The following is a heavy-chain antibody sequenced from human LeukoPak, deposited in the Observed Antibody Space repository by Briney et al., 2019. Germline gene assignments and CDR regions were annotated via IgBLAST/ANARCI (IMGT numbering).Heavy chain of an antibody. V-gene: IGHV1-69*05. D-gene: IGHD2-2*01. CDR3: ARGDIVVVPAGFGFGWFDP. CDR1: GGTFSSYA. Sequence: ASVKVSCKASGGTFSSYAISWVRQAPGQGLEWMGGIIPIFGTANYAQKFQGRVTITTDESTSTAYMELSSLRSEDTAVYYCARGDIVVVPAGFGFGWFDPWGQGTLVTVSS. CDR2: IIPIFGTA. J-gene: IGHJ5*02.